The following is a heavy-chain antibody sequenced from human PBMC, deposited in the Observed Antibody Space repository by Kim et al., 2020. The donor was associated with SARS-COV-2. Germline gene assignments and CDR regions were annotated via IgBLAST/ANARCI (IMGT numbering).Heavy chain of an antibody. CDR2: SSGTI. CDR3: ATGGVGY. D-gene: IGHD1-26*01. V-gene: IGHV3-48*01. Sequence: SSGTIYYADSVKGRFPVSRDNAKNSLYLQMNSLRAEDTAVYHCATGGVGYWGLGTLVTVSS. J-gene: IGHJ4*02.